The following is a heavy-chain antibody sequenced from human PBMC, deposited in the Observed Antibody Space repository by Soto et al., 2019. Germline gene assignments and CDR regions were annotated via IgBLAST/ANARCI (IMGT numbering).Heavy chain of an antibody. D-gene: IGHD5-18*01. CDR2: VFYKGNT. Sequence: QVQLQESGPGLVKPSETLSLTCTVSGGSITGYYWTWIRLPPGKGLEWIGYVFYKGNTNYNPSLTSRVTISVNTSDNQFSRRLGSVTAANTAVYYCARSGDSFGFTDSWGQGTLVTVSS. CDR3: ARSGDSFGFTDS. V-gene: IGHV4-59*13. CDR1: GGSITGYY. J-gene: IGHJ5*01.